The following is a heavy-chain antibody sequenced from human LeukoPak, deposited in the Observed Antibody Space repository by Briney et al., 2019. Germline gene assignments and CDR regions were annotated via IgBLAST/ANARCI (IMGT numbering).Heavy chain of an antibody. V-gene: IGHV4-59*01. D-gene: IGHD2-2*03. Sequence: MPSHTLSLTCTLAGGSISSYYWSWIRQPPGKGLEWIGYIYYSGSTNYYPSLKSRVTISVATSKNQFSLKLSSVTAAATAVYYCARDLDNMSFDYWGQGTLVTVSS. CDR1: GGSISSYY. J-gene: IGHJ4*02. CDR2: IYYSGST. CDR3: ARDLDNMSFDY.